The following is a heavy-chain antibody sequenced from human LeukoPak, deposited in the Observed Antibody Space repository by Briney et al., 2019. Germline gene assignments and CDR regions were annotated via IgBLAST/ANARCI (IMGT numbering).Heavy chain of an antibody. CDR2: ISSSGSTI. Sequence: GGSLRLSCAASGFTVSIYELNWIRQAPGKGLEWISYISSSGSTIYYADCVKGRFTISSDNAKNSLYLQMNSLRAEDTAVYYCARDYYDSSGYYNEGYMGVWGKGTTVTVSS. CDR3: ARDYYDSSGYYNEGYMGV. D-gene: IGHD3-22*01. J-gene: IGHJ6*03. CDR1: GFTVSIYE. V-gene: IGHV3-48*03.